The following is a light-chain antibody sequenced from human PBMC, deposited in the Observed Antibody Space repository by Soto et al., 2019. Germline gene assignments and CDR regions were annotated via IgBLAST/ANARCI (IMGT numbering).Light chain of an antibody. CDR3: QQYGTSPFT. J-gene: IGKJ3*01. CDR2: GAS. V-gene: IGKV3-20*01. CDR1: QSVTSSY. Sequence: EIVLTQSPGTLSLSPGERASLSCRASQSVTSSYLAWYQQKPGQAPRLLIYGASSRATGIPDRFTASGSGTDFTLSISRLETEDFAVYYCQQYGTSPFTFGPGTKVDI.